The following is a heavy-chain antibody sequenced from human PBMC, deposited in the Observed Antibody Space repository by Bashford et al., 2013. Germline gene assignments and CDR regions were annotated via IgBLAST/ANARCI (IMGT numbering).Heavy chain of an antibody. CDR2: ISGSSAGGTT. J-gene: IGHJ4*02. Sequence: GGSRETLLCSLWIHLSSYAMSWVRQAPGKGLEWVSAISGSSAGGTTYHADSVKGRFTVSRDNSRNTLFLHMNSLRAEDTAVYYCAKEGHNTKGVCKSRRCYHPLDYWGQGAQVTVSS. V-gene: IGHV3-23*01. D-gene: IGHD2/OR15-2a*01. CDR3: AKEGHNTKGVCKSRRCYHPLDY. CDR1: IHLSSYA.